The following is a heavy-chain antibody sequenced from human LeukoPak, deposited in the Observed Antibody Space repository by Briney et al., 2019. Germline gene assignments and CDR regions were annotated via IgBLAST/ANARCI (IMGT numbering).Heavy chain of an antibody. J-gene: IGHJ3*02. CDR2: ISSSSSTI. D-gene: IGHD2-15*01. V-gene: IGHV3-48*04. CDR1: GFTFSSYS. CDR3: ARPPVGYCSGGSCYPFAFDI. Sequence: GGSLRLSCAASGFTFSSYSMNWVRQAPGKGLEWVSYISSSSSTIYYADSVKGRFTISRDNAKNSLYLQMNSLRAEDTAVYYCARPPVGYCSGGSCYPFAFDIWGQGTMVTVSS.